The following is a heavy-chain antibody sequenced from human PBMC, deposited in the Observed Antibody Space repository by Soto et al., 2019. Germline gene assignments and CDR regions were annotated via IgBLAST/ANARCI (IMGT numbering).Heavy chain of an antibody. Sequence: DVPLLESGGHLVQPGGSLRLSCAASGFTFSSYAMSWVRQAPGKGLEWVSSVSAGGDMTYYSDSVKGRFTILSDNANNALFLQMNSLRIEDTALYYCARGDRGGSGSPASYYYSGLDVWGQGTTVTVS. CDR3: ARGDRGGSGSPASYYYSGLDV. V-gene: IGHV3-23*01. J-gene: IGHJ6*02. D-gene: IGHD3-10*01. CDR2: VSAGGDMT. CDR1: GFTFSSYA.